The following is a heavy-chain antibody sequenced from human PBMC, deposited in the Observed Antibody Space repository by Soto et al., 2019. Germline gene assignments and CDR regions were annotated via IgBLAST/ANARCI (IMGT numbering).Heavy chain of an antibody. J-gene: IGHJ5*02. D-gene: IGHD6-13*01. V-gene: IGHV1-8*01. Sequence: ASVKVSCKASGYTFTSYDINCVRQATGQGLEWMGWMNPNSGNTGYAQKFQGRVTMTRNTSISTAYMELSSLRSEDTAVYYCARGQPLIAAAGTYGFDPWGQGTLVTVSS. CDR2: MNPNSGNT. CDR1: GYTFTSYD. CDR3: ARGQPLIAAAGTYGFDP.